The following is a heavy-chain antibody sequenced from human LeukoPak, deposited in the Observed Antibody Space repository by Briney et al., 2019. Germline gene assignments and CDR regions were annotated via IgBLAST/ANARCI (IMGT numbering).Heavy chain of an antibody. CDR1: GYTFTSYY. J-gene: IGHJ5*02. Sequence: ASVTVSFKASGYTFTSYYMHWVRQAPGQGLEWMGIINPSGGSTSYAQKFQGRVTMTRDTSTSTVYMELSSLRSEDTAVYYCARDGVAVAGTSIFDHWGQGTLVTVSS. D-gene: IGHD6-19*01. V-gene: IGHV1-46*01. CDR2: INPSGGST. CDR3: ARDGVAVAGTSIFDH.